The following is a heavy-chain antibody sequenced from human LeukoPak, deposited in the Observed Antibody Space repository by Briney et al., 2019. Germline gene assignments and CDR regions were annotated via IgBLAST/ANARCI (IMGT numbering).Heavy chain of an antibody. D-gene: IGHD3-10*01. V-gene: IGHV4-31*03. CDR3: ARGGNRFGGFYFDY. CDR2: IHHSGRS. CDR1: ADSLSSGGHY. Sequence: TSQTLSLTCTVSADSLSSGGHYWAWIRQFPGKGLESIGFIHHSGRSRHNPSLKDRVAISVDASRKQFALKLSSVTAADTAMYYCARGGNRFGGFYFDYWGQEIQDIVSS. J-gene: IGHJ4*02.